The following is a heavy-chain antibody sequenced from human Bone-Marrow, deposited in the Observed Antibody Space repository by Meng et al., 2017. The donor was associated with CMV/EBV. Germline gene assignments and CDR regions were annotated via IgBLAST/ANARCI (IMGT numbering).Heavy chain of an antibody. Sequence: QPQESGPGPVKPSQSLSLTCTGSGGSISSGDYYWSWIRQPPGKGLEWIGYIYYSGSTYYNPSLKSRVTISVDTSKNQFSLKLSSVTAADTAVYYCARVYDYDYVWGSYRQDWYFDLWGRGTLVTVSS. CDR1: GGSISSGDYY. CDR3: ARVYDYDYVWGSYRQDWYFDL. V-gene: IGHV4-30-4*08. J-gene: IGHJ2*01. D-gene: IGHD3-16*02. CDR2: IYYSGST.